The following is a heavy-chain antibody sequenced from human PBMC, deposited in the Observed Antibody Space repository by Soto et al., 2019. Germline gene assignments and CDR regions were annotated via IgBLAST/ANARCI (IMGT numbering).Heavy chain of an antibody. D-gene: IGHD3-3*01. CDR1: GGSFSGYD. J-gene: IGHJ5*02. CDR3: ARVIPYYDFWSGYSPNWFDP. CDR2: INHSGST. Sequence: SETLSLTCAVYGGSFSGYDWSWIRQPPGKGLEWIGEINHSGSTNYNPSLKSRVTISVDTSKNQFSLKLSSVTAADTAVYYCARVIPYYDFWSGYSPNWFDPWGQGTLVTVSS. V-gene: IGHV4-34*01.